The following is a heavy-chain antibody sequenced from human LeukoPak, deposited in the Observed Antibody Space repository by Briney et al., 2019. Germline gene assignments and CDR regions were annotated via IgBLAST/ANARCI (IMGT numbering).Heavy chain of an antibody. CDR3: ARRSTVTTFSFDY. V-gene: IGHV4-39*01. CDR2: IYYSGST. J-gene: IGHJ4*02. CDR1: GGSISSSSYY. D-gene: IGHD4-17*01. Sequence: SETLSLTCTVSGGSISSSSYYWDWIRQPPGKGLEWIGSIYYSGSTYYNPSLKGRVTISVDTSKNQFSLKLSSVTAADTAVYYCARRSTVTTFSFDYWGQGTLVTVSS.